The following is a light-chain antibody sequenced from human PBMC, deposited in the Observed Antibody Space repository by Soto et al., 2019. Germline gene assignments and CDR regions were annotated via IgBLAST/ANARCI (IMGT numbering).Light chain of an antibody. CDR3: QYYNNYCWT. CDR1: QSISSW. J-gene: IGKJ1*01. V-gene: IGKV1-5*03. CDR2: KTS. Sequence: DIQLTQSPSTLSASVGDRVTITCRASQSISSWLAWYQQKPGKAPKLLIYKTSNLESGVPSRFSGSGSGTEFTLTISSLQPDDFATYYCQYYNNYCWTFGQGTNVEIK.